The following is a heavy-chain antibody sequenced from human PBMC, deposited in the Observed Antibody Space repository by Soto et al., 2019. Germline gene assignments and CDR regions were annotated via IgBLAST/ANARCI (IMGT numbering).Heavy chain of an antibody. CDR2: INHSGST. Sequence: QVQLQQWGAGLLKPSETLSLTCAVYGGSFSGYYWSWIRQPPGKGLEWIGEINHSGSTNYNPSPKSRVTISVDTSKNQFSLKLSSVTAADTAVYYCARCRGSSGYYYLFNWFDPWGQGTLVTVSS. D-gene: IGHD3-22*01. CDR3: ARCRGSSGYYYLFNWFDP. CDR1: GGSFSGYY. V-gene: IGHV4-34*01. J-gene: IGHJ5*02.